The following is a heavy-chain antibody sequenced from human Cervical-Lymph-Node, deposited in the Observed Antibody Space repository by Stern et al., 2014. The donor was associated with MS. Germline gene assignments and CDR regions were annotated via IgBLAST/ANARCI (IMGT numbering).Heavy chain of an antibody. CDR3: AKDAALGHCSGGSCYSMGYLDQ. D-gene: IGHD2-15*01. CDR2: ITWNSGAI. J-gene: IGHJ4*02. CDR1: GFTFDNSA. V-gene: IGHV3-9*01. Sequence: EVQLVESGGGLVQPGRSLRLSCAASGFTFDNSAMHWVRQAPGKGLEWVSGITWNSGAIGYADSVKGRFTISRDNAKNSLYLQMNSLKIEDTAFYYCAKDAALGHCSGGSCYSMGYLDQWGQGTLVTVSS.